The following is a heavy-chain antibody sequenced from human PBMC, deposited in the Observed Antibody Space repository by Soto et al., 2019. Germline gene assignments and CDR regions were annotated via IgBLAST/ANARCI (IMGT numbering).Heavy chain of an antibody. D-gene: IGHD4-17*01. Sequence: VQLVQSGADVKKPGASVKVSCKASGYTFTSYGISWVRQAPGQGLEWMGWISAYNGKTNYAQKLQGRATMTTDTSQSTTYMELRSLRSDDTAVYYSAGDPGYGDYRGDYWGQGTLVTVSS. J-gene: IGHJ4*02. CDR2: ISAYNGKT. CDR1: GYTFTSYG. CDR3: AGDPGYGDYRGDY. V-gene: IGHV1-18*01.